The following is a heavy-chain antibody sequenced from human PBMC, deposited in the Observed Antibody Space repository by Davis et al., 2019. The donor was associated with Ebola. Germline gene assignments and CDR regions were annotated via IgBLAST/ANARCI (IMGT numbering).Heavy chain of an antibody. D-gene: IGHD3-3*01. CDR3: VTSKSGTYAY. J-gene: IGHJ4*02. CDR1: GFSFSVSA. V-gene: IGHV3-73*01. Sequence: GGSLRLSCAASGFSFSVSAIHWVRQASGKGLEWVGRIRTRTNRYATAYGASVKGRFTISRDDSKNTAYLQMNSLKIEDTAVYYCVTSKSGTYAYWGQGTLVSVSP. CDR2: IRTRTNRYAT.